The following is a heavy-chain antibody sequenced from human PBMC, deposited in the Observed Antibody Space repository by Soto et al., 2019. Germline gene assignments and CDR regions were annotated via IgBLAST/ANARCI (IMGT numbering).Heavy chain of an antibody. CDR2: IGSKGYGGTT. CDR1: GFTLGDYA. V-gene: IGHV3-49*03. CDR3: TRQAYSRSSWADY. J-gene: IGHJ4*02. Sequence: PGGSLRLSCTGSGFTLGDYAMGWFRQAPGKRLEWVGFIGSKGYGGTTDYAASVKGRFTISRDDSKNIAYLQINSLKTEDTAVYYCTRQAYSRSSWADYWGQGTLVTVSS. D-gene: IGHD6-6*01.